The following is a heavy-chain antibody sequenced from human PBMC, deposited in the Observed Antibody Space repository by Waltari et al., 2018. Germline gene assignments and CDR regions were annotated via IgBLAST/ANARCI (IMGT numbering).Heavy chain of an antibody. V-gene: IGHV3-NL1*01. CDR1: GFTFSSYG. CDR2: IYSGGST. CDR3: ASLPSDAFDI. J-gene: IGHJ3*02. Sequence: QVQLVESGGGVVQPGGSLRLSCAASGFTFSSYGMHWVRQAPGKGLEWVSVIYSGGSTYYADSVKGRFTIARDNSKNTLYLQMNSLRAEDTAVYYCASLPSDAFDIWGQGTMVTVSS.